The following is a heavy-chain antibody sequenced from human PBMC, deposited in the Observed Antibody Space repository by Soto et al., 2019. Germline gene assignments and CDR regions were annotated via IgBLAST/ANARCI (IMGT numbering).Heavy chain of an antibody. CDR1: GGSFSTYY. CDR3: ARGPIAKDLGPFDY. Sequence: QVQLQQWGAGLLRPSETLSLTCAVNGGSFSTYYWSWIRQPPGTGLEWVGESNHSGSTNYNPSLKSRVTMSVDTSKNQFSLKLSSVTAADTAVYYCARGPIAKDLGPFDYWGQGTLVTVSS. V-gene: IGHV4-34*01. CDR2: SNHSGST. J-gene: IGHJ4*02.